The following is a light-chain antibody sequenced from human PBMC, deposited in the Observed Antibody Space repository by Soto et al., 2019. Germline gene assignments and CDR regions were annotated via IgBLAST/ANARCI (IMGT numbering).Light chain of an antibody. J-gene: IGKJ4*01. CDR1: QSVSSY. V-gene: IGKV3-11*01. Sequence: EIVLTQSPATLSLSPGERATLSCRASQSVSSYLAWYQQRPGQAPRLLIYDASSRATGIPARFSGSASGTDFTLTITRLEPEDSAVYYCQQRSNWPSTFGGGTKVEI. CDR3: QQRSNWPST. CDR2: DAS.